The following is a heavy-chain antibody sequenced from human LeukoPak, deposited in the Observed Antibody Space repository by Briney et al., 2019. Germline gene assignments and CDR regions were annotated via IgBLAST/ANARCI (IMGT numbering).Heavy chain of an antibody. Sequence: SETLSLTCTVSGGSISSYYWSWIRQPAGKGLEWIGRIYATGSTNYNPSLKSRVTMSVDTPKNQFSLNLNSVTAADTAVYYCARVGYSSGWYPLDYWGQGTLVTVSS. CDR1: GGSISSYY. CDR3: ARVGYSSGWYPLDY. J-gene: IGHJ4*02. CDR2: IYATGST. D-gene: IGHD6-19*01. V-gene: IGHV4-4*07.